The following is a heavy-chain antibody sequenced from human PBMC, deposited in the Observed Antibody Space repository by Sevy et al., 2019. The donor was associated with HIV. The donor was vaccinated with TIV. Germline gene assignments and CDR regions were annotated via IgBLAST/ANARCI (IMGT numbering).Heavy chain of an antibody. CDR3: ARDSGVAVAVLRY. D-gene: IGHD6-19*01. V-gene: IGHV3-30-3*01. Sequence: GGSLILSCAASGFTFSSYAMHWVRQAPGKGLEWVAVISYDGSNKYYADSGKGRFTISRDNSKNTMYLQMNGLRAEDTAVYYCARDSGVAVAVLRYWGQGTLVTVSS. J-gene: IGHJ4*02. CDR2: ISYDGSNK. CDR1: GFTFSSYA.